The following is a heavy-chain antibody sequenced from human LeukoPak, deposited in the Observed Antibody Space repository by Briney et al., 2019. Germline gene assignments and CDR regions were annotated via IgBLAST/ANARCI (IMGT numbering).Heavy chain of an antibody. CDR2: IKQDGSEK. CDR3: ARVMSASVWRSYGSYYYYYYMDI. J-gene: IGHJ6*03. Sequence: GGSLRLSCAASGFTFSSYWMSWVRQAPGKGLEWVANIKQDGSEKYSVDSVKGRFTISRDNAKNSLYIQMNSLRAEDTAVYYCARVMSASVWRSYGSYYYYYYMDIWGKGTTVSVSS. CDR1: GFTFSSYW. D-gene: IGHD3-16*01. V-gene: IGHV3-7*01.